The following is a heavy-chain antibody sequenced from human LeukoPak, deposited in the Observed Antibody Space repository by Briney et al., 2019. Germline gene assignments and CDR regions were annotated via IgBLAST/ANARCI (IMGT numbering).Heavy chain of an antibody. V-gene: IGHV1-18*01. D-gene: IGHD1-26*01. CDR2: ISAYNDNT. J-gene: IGHJ4*02. CDR3: RIVGATGGLHFDY. CDR1: GYTFTSYG. Sequence: ASVKVSCKAAGYTFTSYGISWVRQAPGQGLEWMGWISAYNDNTNYAQKLQGRVTMTTDTSTSTAYMELRSLRSDDTAVYYCRIVGATGGLHFDYWGQGTLVTVSS.